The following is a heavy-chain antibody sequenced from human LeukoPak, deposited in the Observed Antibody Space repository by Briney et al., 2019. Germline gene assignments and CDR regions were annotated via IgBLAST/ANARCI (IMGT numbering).Heavy chain of an antibody. D-gene: IGHD2-2*01. Sequence: GGSLRLSCAASGFTFSSYAMHWVRRAPGKGLEYVSAISSNGGSTYYANSVKGRFTISRDNSKNTLYLQMGSLRAEDMAVYYCARGVPAALDYWGPEPWSPSPQ. V-gene: IGHV3-64*01. CDR1: GFTFSSYA. CDR3: ARGVPAALDY. CDR2: ISSNGGST. J-gene: IGHJ4*01.